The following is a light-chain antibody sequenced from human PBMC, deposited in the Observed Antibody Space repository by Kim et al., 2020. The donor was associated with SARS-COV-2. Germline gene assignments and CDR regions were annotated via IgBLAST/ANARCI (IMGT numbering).Light chain of an antibody. V-gene: IGLV1-44*01. CDR1: SSNIGSNT. Sequence: GQRVTISCSGRSSNIGSNTVTWYQLLPGTAPKLLFYSNNQRPSGVPDRFSGSKSGTSASLAISGLQSEDEADYYCAAWDDSLNGPVFGGGTQLTVL. CDR2: SNN. J-gene: IGLJ3*02. CDR3: AAWDDSLNGPV.